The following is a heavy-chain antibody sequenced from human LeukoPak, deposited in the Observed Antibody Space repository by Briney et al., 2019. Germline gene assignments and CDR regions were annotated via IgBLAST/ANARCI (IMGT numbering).Heavy chain of an antibody. CDR3: ARESPFIVGAYYFDY. CDR1: GFTFSSYW. V-gene: IGHV3-7*01. D-gene: IGHD1-26*01. CDR2: IKQDGSEK. Sequence: GGSLRLSCAASGFTFSSYWMSWVRQAPGKGLEWVANIKQDGSEKYYVDSVKGRFTISRDNAKNSLYLQMNSLRAEDTAVYYCARESPFIVGAYYFDYWGQGTLVTVSS. J-gene: IGHJ4*02.